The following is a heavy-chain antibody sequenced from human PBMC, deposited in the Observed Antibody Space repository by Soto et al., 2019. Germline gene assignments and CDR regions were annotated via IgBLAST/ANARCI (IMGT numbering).Heavy chain of an antibody. Sequence: SVKVSCKASGGTFSSYTISWGRQAPGQGLEWMGRIIPILGIANYAQKFQGRVTITADKSTSTAYMELSSLRSEDTAVYYCARGNWNYRREFDYWGQGTLVTVSS. V-gene: IGHV1-69*02. CDR2: IIPILGIA. D-gene: IGHD1-7*01. CDR3: ARGNWNYRREFDY. J-gene: IGHJ4*02. CDR1: GGTFSSYT.